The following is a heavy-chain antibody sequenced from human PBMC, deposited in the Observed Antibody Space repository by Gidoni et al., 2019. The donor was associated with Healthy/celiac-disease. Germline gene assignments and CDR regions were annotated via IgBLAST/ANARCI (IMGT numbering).Heavy chain of an antibody. V-gene: IGHV3-23*04. D-gene: IGHD2-2*01. CDR2: ISGSGGST. Sequence: EVQLVESGGGLVQPGGSLSLSGAASGFPFSSYARSWVRQAPGKGLEWVSAISGSGGSTYYADSVKGRFTISRDNSKNTLYLQMNSLRAEDTAVYYCAKDQFIVVVPGNFDPWGQGTLVTVSS. J-gene: IGHJ5*02. CDR1: GFPFSSYA. CDR3: AKDQFIVVVPGNFDP.